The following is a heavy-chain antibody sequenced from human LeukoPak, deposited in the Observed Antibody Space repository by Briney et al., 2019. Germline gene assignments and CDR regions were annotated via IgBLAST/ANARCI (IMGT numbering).Heavy chain of an antibody. D-gene: IGHD3-16*01. Sequence: PGGSLRLSCAASGFTFSSYWMHWIRQAPGKGLVWVSRINSDGSSTSYADSVKGRFTISRDNAKNTLYLQMNSLRAEDTAVYYCTRDREAYVSGYFDYWGQGTLVTVSS. CDR3: TRDREAYVSGYFDY. CDR1: GFTFSSYW. J-gene: IGHJ4*02. CDR2: INSDGSST. V-gene: IGHV3-74*01.